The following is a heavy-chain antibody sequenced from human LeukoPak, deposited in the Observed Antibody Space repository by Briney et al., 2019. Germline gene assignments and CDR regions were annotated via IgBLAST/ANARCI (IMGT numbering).Heavy chain of an antibody. CDR3: AREGGLRYFDWLFDYFDY. Sequence: PSETLSLTCTVSGGSISSSNYYWGWIRQPPGKGLEWIGSIYYSGSTYYSPSLKSRVTISVDTSKNQFSLKLSSVTAADTAVYYCAREGGLRYFDWLFDYFDYWGQGTLVTVSS. CDR2: IYYSGST. V-gene: IGHV4-39*07. J-gene: IGHJ4*02. D-gene: IGHD3-9*01. CDR1: GGSISSSNYY.